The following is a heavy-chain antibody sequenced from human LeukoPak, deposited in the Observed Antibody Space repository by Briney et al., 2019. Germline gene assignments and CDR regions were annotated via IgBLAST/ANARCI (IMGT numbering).Heavy chain of an antibody. V-gene: IGHV1-46*01. D-gene: IGHD3-3*01. J-gene: IGHJ6*03. CDR3: ARDGATPTDFWSGYYYMDA. CDR1: GYTFTSYY. Sequence: ASVKVSCKASGYTFTSYYMHWVRQAPGQGLEWMGIINPSGGSTSYAQKFQGRVTMTRDMSTSTVYMELSSLRSEDTAVYYCARDGATPTDFWSGYYYMDAWGKGTTVTVSS. CDR2: INPSGGST.